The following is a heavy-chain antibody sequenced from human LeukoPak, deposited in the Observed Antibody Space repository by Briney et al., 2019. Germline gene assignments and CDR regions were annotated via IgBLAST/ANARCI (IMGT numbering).Heavy chain of an antibody. CDR2: IIPIFGIA. D-gene: IGHD6-6*01. Sequence: SVKVSCKASGGTFSSYAISWVRQAPGQGLEWMGRIIPIFGIANYAQKFEGRVTITADKSTSTAYMELSSLRSEDTAVYYCARDVSIAAQSPPGRYWGQGTLVTVSS. CDR3: ARDVSIAAQSPPGRY. J-gene: IGHJ4*02. V-gene: IGHV1-69*04. CDR1: GGTFSSYA.